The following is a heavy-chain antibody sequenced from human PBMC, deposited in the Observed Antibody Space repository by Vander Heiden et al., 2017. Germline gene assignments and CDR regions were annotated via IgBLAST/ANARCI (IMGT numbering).Heavy chain of an antibody. CDR2: IYWDDDK. CDR3: AHRQLLRFGDSGWDY. D-gene: IGHD3-10*01. CDR1: GFSLSTSGVG. J-gene: IGHJ4*02. Sequence: QITLKESGPTLVKPTQTLTLTCSFSGFSLSTSGVGVGWIRQPPGKALEWLALIYWDDDKRYSPSLKSRLTITKDTSKNQVVLTMTNMDPVDTATYYCAHRQLLRFGDSGWDYWGQGTLVTVSS. V-gene: IGHV2-5*02.